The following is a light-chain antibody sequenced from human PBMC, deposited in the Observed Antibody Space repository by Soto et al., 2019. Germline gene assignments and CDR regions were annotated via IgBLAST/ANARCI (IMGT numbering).Light chain of an antibody. CDR1: QSLLHSNGYNY. J-gene: IGKJ1*01. CDR3: MQALQTPRT. Sequence: DIVMTQSPLSLPVTPGEPASISCRSSQSLLHSNGYNYLDWYLQKPGQSPQLLIYLGSNRASGVPDRFSGSGSRTDFTLKISRVEAEDVGVYYCMQALQTPRTFGQGTKVVIK. V-gene: IGKV2-28*01. CDR2: LGS.